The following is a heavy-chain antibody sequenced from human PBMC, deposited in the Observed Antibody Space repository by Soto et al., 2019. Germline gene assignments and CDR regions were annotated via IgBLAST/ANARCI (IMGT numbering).Heavy chain of an antibody. Sequence: SETLSLTCTVSGDSISSPDYYWSWIRLAPGKGLELIGYVYYRGSIYYTPAFESRVSISVDTSKNQFSLRLTSVTAADSAMYFCARVTFTPNWFDSWGQGILVTVSS. CDR1: GDSISSPDYY. CDR3: ARVTFTPNWFDS. CDR2: VYYRGSI. J-gene: IGHJ5*01. V-gene: IGHV4-30-4*01. D-gene: IGHD3-3*02.